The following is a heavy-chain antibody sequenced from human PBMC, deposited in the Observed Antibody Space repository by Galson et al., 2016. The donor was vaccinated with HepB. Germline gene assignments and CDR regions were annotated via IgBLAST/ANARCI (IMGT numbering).Heavy chain of an antibody. D-gene: IGHD1-26*01. Sequence: SVKVSCKASGYTFNNHGISWVRQAPGQGLEWMGCISAYNGNTNYAQRFQGRVTMTTDTSTSTAYMELRSLRSDDTAVFYCARGGVGWEIPPDSWGQGTLVTVSS. CDR3: ARGGVGWEIPPDS. V-gene: IGHV1-18*01. CDR1: GYTFNNHG. CDR2: ISAYNGNT. J-gene: IGHJ4*02.